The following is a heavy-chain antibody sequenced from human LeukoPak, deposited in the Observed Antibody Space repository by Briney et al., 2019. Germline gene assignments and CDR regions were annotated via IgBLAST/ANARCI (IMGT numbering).Heavy chain of an antibody. CDR3: AKDPHVVVVAATYYYYGMDV. Sequence: GGSLRLSCAASGFTFSSYAVSWVRQAPGKGLEWVSAISGSGGSTYYADSVKGRFTISRDNSKNTLYLQMNSLRAEDTAVYYCAKDPHVVVVAATYYYYGMDVWGQGTTVTVSS. V-gene: IGHV3-23*01. CDR2: ISGSGGST. D-gene: IGHD2-15*01. J-gene: IGHJ6*02. CDR1: GFTFSSYA.